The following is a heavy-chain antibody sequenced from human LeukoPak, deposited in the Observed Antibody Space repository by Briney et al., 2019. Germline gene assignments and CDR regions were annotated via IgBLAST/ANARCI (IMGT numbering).Heavy chain of an antibody. J-gene: IGHJ4*02. CDR1: GFTFSDYA. D-gene: IGHD5-18*01. CDR2: ISGSAVST. V-gene: IGHV3-23*01. Sequence: GGSLRLSCAASGFTFSDYAMSWVRQAPGRGLEWVSVISGSAVSTYYADSVKGRFTISRDNSKNTLYLEMNSLRAEDTAVYYCAKDRNNGYSYGFFDYWGQGTLVTVSS. CDR3: AKDRNNGYSYGFFDY.